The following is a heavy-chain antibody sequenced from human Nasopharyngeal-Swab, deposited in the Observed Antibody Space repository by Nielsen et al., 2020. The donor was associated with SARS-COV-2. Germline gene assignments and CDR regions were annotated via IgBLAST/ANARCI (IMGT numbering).Heavy chain of an antibody. J-gene: IGHJ4*02. V-gene: IGHV2-5*02. CDR3: VHSTGWRLDY. D-gene: IGHD6-19*01. CDR1: GFSLSTSKVG. Sequence: SGPTLVKPSQTLTLTCTFSGFSLSTSKVGVSWVRQLPGKALEWLALLYWDDDNRYNPSLKSRITITKDTSKNYVVLTMTNMDPVDTATYFCVHSTGWRLDYWGQGTLVTVSS. CDR2: LYWDDDN.